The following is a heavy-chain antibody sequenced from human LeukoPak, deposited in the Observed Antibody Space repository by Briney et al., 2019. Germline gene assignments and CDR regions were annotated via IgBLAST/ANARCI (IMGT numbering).Heavy chain of an antibody. D-gene: IGHD3-16*01. J-gene: IGHJ4*02. Sequence: GRSMRLSCAASGFSFSTFGMHWARRAPGKGLEWVAVIWNDGSKKFYAESVKGRFTISRDNSQNTLYLQMNRLRAEDTAVYYCGRDSLGGDYWGQGTLVTVSS. CDR3: GRDSLGGDY. CDR1: GFSFSTFG. V-gene: IGHV3-33*08. CDR2: IWNDGSKK.